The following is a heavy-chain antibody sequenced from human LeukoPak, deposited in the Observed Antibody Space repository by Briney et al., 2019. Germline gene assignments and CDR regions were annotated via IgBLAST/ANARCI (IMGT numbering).Heavy chain of an antibody. J-gene: IGHJ4*02. D-gene: IGHD2-2*02. Sequence: GGSLRLSCAASGFTFRDHYMGWIRQSPGKGLEWISYISGSGHDIYYADSVRGRFTISRDNAKNSLYLQMNSLRVEDTAVYYCARDLGYCSSTSCYKDYWGQGTLVTVSS. CDR1: GFTFRDHY. CDR3: ARDLGYCSSTSCYKDY. CDR2: ISGSGHDI. V-gene: IGHV3-11*01.